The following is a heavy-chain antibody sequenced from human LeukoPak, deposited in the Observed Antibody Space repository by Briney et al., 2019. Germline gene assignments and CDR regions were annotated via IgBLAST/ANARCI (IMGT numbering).Heavy chain of an antibody. D-gene: IGHD2-2*01. CDR3: ARGTIVVVPIEPLDP. CDR2: INPNSGGT. V-gene: IGHV1-2*02. CDR1: GGTFSSYA. J-gene: IGHJ5*02. Sequence: GSPVKVSCKASGGTFSSYAISWVRQAPGQGLEWMGWINPNSGGTNYAQKFQGRVTMTRDTSISTAYMELSRLRSDDTAVYYCARGTIVVVPIEPLDPWGQGTLVTVSS.